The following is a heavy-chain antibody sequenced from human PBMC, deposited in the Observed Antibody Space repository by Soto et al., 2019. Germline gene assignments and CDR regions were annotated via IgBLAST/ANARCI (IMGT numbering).Heavy chain of an antibody. CDR2: IYYSGST. J-gene: IGHJ6*02. Sequence: PSETLSLTCTVSGGSISSSSYYWGWIRQPPGKGLEWIGSIYYSGSTYYNPSLKSRVTISVDTSKNQFSLKLSSVTAADTAVYYCAYDYVWGSYRRGPDYYYGMDVWGQGTTVPVSS. CDR1: GGSISSSSYY. D-gene: IGHD3-16*02. V-gene: IGHV4-39*01. CDR3: AYDYVWGSYRRGPDYYYGMDV.